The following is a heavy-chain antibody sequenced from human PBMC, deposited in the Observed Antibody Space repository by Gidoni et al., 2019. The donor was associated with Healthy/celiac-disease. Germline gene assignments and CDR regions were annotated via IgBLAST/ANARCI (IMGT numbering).Heavy chain of an antibody. D-gene: IGHD3-22*01. Sequence: QVQLVESGGGLVKPGGSLRLSCAASGFTFIDYYMSWIRQAPGKGLEWVSYISSSSSYTNYADSVKGRFTISRDNAKNSLYLQMNSLRAEDTAVYYCARTQYYYDSSGYWVYYFDYWGQGTLVTVSS. J-gene: IGHJ4*02. CDR2: ISSSSSYT. V-gene: IGHV3-11*06. CDR3: ARTQYYYDSSGYWVYYFDY. CDR1: GFTFIDYY.